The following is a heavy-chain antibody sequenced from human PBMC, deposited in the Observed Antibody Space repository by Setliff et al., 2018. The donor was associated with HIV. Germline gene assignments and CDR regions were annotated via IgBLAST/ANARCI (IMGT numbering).Heavy chain of an antibody. Sequence: SETLSLTCTVSGGSLTSSSYYWSWVRQPPGRGLEWIGEINHRGNTDYNASLKSRVTISVDTSKNQFSLKLTSVTAADTAVYYCAGLRTGIYYWGQGTLVTVSS. V-gene: IGHV4-39*07. J-gene: IGHJ4*02. CDR1: GGSLTSSSYY. D-gene: IGHD7-27*01. CDR2: INHRGNT. CDR3: AGLRTGIYY.